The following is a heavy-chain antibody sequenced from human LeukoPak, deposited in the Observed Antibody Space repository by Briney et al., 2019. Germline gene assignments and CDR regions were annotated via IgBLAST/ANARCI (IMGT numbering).Heavy chain of an antibody. CDR3: ARAPPRYSSSWTDY. Sequence: EPSETLSLTCTVSGGSISSGDYYWSWIRQPPGKGLEWIEYIYYSGSTYYNPSLKSRVTISVDTSKNQFSLKLSSVTAADTAVYYCARAPPRYSSSWTDYWGQGTLVTVSS. D-gene: IGHD6-13*01. CDR1: GGSISSGDYY. CDR2: IYYSGST. J-gene: IGHJ4*02. V-gene: IGHV4-30-4*01.